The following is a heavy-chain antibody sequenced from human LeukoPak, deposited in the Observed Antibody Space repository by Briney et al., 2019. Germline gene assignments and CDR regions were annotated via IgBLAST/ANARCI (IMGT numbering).Heavy chain of an antibody. CDR3: AKGGHDTASYYYYGMDV. Sequence: PGGSLRLSCAASGFTFSSYAMSWVRQAPGKGLEWVSAISGSGGSTYYADSVKGRFTISRDNSKNTLYLQMNSLRAEDTAVYYCAKGGHDTASYYYYGMDVWGQGTTVTVSS. J-gene: IGHJ6*02. D-gene: IGHD5-18*01. CDR2: ISGSGGST. CDR1: GFTFSSYA. V-gene: IGHV3-23*01.